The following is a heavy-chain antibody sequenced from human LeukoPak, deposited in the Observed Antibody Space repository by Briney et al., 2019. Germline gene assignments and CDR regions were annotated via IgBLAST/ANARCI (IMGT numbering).Heavy chain of an antibody. V-gene: IGHV3-23*01. CDR3: VRDRNYFEALQRSY. D-gene: IGHD1-7*01. CDR1: GYTFSTFA. Sequence: GGSLRLSCAASGYTFSTFAMSWVRQDPGRGLEWVSSITGAGSTTYYPESVKGRFTISRDNSKNTLYLQMNSLRVEDTAVYFCVRDRNYFEALQRSYWGQGTLVTVSS. CDR2: ITGAGSTT. J-gene: IGHJ4*02.